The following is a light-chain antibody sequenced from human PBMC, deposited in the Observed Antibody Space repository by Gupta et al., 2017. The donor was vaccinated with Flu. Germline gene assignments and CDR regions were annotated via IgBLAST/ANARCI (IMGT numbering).Light chain of an antibody. CDR1: DNVRKS. V-gene: IGLV3-21*02. CDR2: YDR. Sequence: GANDNVRKSYACYQQKTGQAPGLVVYYDRNRPSGIPERFFGSNYENTATLTTIRVKDGNEADYYCHVGDSSSDHGVFGGGTKLTVL. J-gene: IGLJ3*02. CDR3: HVGDSSSDHGV.